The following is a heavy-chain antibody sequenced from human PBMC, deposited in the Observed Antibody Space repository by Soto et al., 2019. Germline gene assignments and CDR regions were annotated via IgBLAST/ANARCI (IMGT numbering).Heavy chain of an antibody. CDR1: GFSLSTSGVG. J-gene: IGHJ4*02. V-gene: IGHV2-5*02. CDR2: IYWDDDK. Sequence: QITLKESGSTLVKPTQTLTLTCTFSGFSLSTSGVGVGWIRQPPGKALEWLALIYWDDDKRYSPSLKSRLTITKDTSKNQVVLTMTNMDPVDTATYYCAQIIAARRYFDYWGQGTLVTVSS. CDR3: AQIIAARRYFDY. D-gene: IGHD6-6*01.